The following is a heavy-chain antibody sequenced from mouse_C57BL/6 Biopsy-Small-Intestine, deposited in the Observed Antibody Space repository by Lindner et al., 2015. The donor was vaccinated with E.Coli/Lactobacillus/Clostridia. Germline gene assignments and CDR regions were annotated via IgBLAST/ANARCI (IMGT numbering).Heavy chain of an antibody. J-gene: IGHJ2*01. D-gene: IGHD2-4*01. V-gene: IGHV5-4*01. CDR1: GFTFSSYA. Sequence: VQLQESGGGLVKPGGSLKLSCAASGFTFSSYAMSWVRQTPEKRLEWVATISDGGSYTYYPDNVKGRFTISRDNAKNNLYLQMSHLKSEDTAMYYCARDLPYDYDLYYFDYWGQGTTLTVSS. CDR3: ARDLPYDYDLYYFDY. CDR2: ISDGGSYT.